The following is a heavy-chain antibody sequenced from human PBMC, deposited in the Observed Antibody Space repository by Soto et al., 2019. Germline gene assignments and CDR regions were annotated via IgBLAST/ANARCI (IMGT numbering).Heavy chain of an antibody. CDR1: GYTFTSYG. V-gene: IGHV1-18*01. D-gene: IGHD3-10*01. J-gene: IGHJ6*02. CDR3: ASYYYGSWSYYSSDLYYYYGIDV. Sequence: QVQLVQSGAEVKKPGASVKVSCKASGYTFTSYGISWVRQAPGQGLEWMGWISAYNGNTNYAQKLQGRVTMTTDTSTSTAYMELRSLRSDDTAVYYCASYYYGSWSYYSSDLYYYYGIDVWGQGTTVTVSS. CDR2: ISAYNGNT.